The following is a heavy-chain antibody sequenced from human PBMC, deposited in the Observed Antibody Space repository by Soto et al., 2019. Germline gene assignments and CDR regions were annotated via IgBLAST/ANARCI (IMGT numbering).Heavy chain of an antibody. CDR1: GDSISNYY. Sequence: PSETLSLTCTVSGDSISNYYWTWIRQPPGKGLEWIGCFYNSGNTNYNPSLKSRVTISVDTSNNQFSLRVNSVTAADTAVYYCARSDGRYWGQG. CDR2: FYNSGNT. CDR3: ARSDGRY. V-gene: IGHV4-59*01. J-gene: IGHJ4*02.